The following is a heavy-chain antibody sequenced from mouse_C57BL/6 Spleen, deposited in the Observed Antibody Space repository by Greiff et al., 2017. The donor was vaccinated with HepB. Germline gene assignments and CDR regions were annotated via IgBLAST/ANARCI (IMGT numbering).Heavy chain of an antibody. V-gene: IGHV1-69*01. J-gene: IGHJ2*01. CDR3: ARHYGNYGFDY. Sequence: VQLQQPGAELVMPGASVKLSCKASGYTFTSYWMHWVKQRPGQGLEWIGEIDPSDSYTNYNQKFKGKSTLTVDKSSSTAYMQLSSLTSEDSAVYYCARHYGNYGFDYWGQGTTLTVSS. D-gene: IGHD2-1*01. CDR1: GYTFTSYW. CDR2: IDPSDSYT.